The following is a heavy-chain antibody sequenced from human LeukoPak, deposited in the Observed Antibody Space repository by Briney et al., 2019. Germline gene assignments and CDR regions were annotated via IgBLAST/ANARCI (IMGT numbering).Heavy chain of an antibody. CDR1: GGSISSSSYY. CDR3: ARGGEQSVAMNWFDP. CDR2: IYYSGST. J-gene: IGHJ5*02. D-gene: IGHD2-21*01. Sequence: SETLSLTYTVSGGSISSSSYYWGWIRQPPGKGLEWIGSIYYSGSTYYNPSLKSRVTISVDTSKNQFSLKLSSVTAADTAVYYCARGGEQSVAMNWFDPWGQGTLVTVSS. V-gene: IGHV4-39*07.